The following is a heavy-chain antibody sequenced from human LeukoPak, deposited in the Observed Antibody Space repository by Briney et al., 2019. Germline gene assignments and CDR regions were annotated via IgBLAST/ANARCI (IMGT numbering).Heavy chain of an antibody. CDR3: ARNHGGWFDS. CDR1: GGSINNFY. J-gene: IGHJ5*01. V-gene: IGHV4-59*01. D-gene: IGHD4-23*01. CDR2: IYYSGTT. Sequence: SETLSLTCTASGGSINNFYWTWIRQPPGKGLEWTGYIYYSGTTKYNPSLESRVTMSVDTSKNQFTLKLSSVTAADTAVYYCARNHGGWFDSWGQGTLVTVSS.